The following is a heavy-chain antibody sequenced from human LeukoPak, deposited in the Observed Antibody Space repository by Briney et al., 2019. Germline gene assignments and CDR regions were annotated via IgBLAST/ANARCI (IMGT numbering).Heavy chain of an antibody. CDR2: ISGSGGST. D-gene: IGHD6-25*01. Sequence: PGGSLRLSCAASGFTFSSYAMSWVRQAPGKGLEWVSAISGSGGSTYYADSVKGRFTISRDNSKNTLYLQMNSLRAEDTAVYYCAKDLAVWGSCGYKTFDYLRQGTLVTVSS. J-gene: IGHJ4*02. CDR3: AKDLAVWGSCGYKTFDY. CDR1: GFTFSSYA. V-gene: IGHV3-23*01.